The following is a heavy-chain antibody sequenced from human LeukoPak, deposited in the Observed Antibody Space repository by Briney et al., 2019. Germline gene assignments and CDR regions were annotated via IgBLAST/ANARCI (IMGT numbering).Heavy chain of an antibody. CDR3: ARDRSDYSIEYYYYYGMDV. D-gene: IGHD3-16*01. Sequence: GGSLRLSCAASGFTFSSYSMHWVRQAPGKGLEWVAVISYDGSSEYYADSVRGRFTISRDNSKNTLYLQMNSLGAEDTAVFYCARDRSDYSIEYYYYYGMDVWGQGTTVTVSS. CDR1: GFTFSSYS. J-gene: IGHJ6*02. V-gene: IGHV3-30-3*01. CDR2: ISYDGSSE.